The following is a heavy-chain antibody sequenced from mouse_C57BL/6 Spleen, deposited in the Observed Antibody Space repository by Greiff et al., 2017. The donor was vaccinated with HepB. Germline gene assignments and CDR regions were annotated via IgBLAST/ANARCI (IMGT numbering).Heavy chain of an antibody. Sequence: EVMLVESGGGLVKPGGSLKLSCAASGFTFSDYGMHWVRQAPEKGLEWVAYISSGSSTIYYADTVKGRFTITRDNAENTLFLQMTSLRSEDTAMYYCARLGDCDPYYAMDYWGQGTSVTVSS. V-gene: IGHV5-17*01. CDR2: ISSGSSTI. J-gene: IGHJ4*01. D-gene: IGHD3-1*01. CDR1: GFTFSDYG. CDR3: ARLGDCDPYYAMDY.